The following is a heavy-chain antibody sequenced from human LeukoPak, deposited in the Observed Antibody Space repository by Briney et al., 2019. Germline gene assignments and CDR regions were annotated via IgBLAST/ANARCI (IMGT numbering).Heavy chain of an antibody. J-gene: IGHJ4*02. CDR1: GGAISNYY. Sequence: PSETLSLTCTVSGGAISNYYWSWIRQPAGKGLEWIGRIYSSGSTNYNPSLKSRVTMSVDTSENQFSLKLTSVTAADTAVYYCARGPSHTSTWFFDYWGQGTLVTVFS. D-gene: IGHD6-13*01. CDR3: ARGPSHTSTWFFDY. V-gene: IGHV4-4*07. CDR2: IYSSGST.